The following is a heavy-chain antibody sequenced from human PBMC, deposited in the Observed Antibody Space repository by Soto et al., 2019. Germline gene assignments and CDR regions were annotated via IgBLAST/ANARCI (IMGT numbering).Heavy chain of an antibody. Sequence: QVLLVQSGAEVKKPGSSVKVSCKASGGTFNSYAFSWVRQAPGQGLEWMGGIIPIFGTPNYAQKFQGRVTITAAESTSTAYRELSGLRSEDTAVYYCASRSENGYNYDFDYWGQGTLVTVSS. J-gene: IGHJ4*02. CDR2: IIPIFGTP. V-gene: IGHV1-69*12. CDR1: GGTFNSYA. D-gene: IGHD5-12*01. CDR3: ASRSENGYNYDFDY.